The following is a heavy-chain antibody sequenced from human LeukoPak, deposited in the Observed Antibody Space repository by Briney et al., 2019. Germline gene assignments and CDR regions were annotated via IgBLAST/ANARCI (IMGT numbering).Heavy chain of an antibody. V-gene: IGHV3-7*01. Sequence: GGSLRLSCTASGFTFSGAWMTWVRQAPGKGLEWVANIREDGTEKNYVDSVKGRSTISRDNAKNSLYLQMNSLRAEDTAVYYCAELGITMIGGVWGKGTTVTISS. CDR3: AELGITMIGGV. CDR2: IREDGTEK. D-gene: IGHD3-10*02. J-gene: IGHJ6*04. CDR1: GFTFSGAW.